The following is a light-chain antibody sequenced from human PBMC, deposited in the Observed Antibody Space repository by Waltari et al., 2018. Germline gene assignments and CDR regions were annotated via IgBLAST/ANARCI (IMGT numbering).Light chain of an antibody. CDR3: SSYTTTSTVL. CDR2: EVS. J-gene: IGLJ2*01. CDR1: SSDVGDDKY. Sequence: QSALTQPACVSGSPGQSIIISCTGTSSDVGDDKYVSWYQQHPGTAPKLMIYEVSNRPSGLSDRFSGSKSGNTASLTISGLQADDEAAYYCSSYTTTSTVLFGGGTELTVL. V-gene: IGLV2-14*03.